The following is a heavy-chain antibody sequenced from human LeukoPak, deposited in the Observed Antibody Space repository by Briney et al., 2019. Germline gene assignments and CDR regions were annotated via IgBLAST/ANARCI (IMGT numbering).Heavy chain of an antibody. J-gene: IGHJ4*02. CDR1: GGSISSYY. CDR3: ARSELLWFGGVNSGFDY. D-gene: IGHD3-10*01. Sequence: PSETLSLTCTVSGGSISSYYWSWIRQPPGKGLEWIGYIYYSGSTNYNPSLKSRVTISVDTSKNQFSLKLSSVTAADTAVFYCARSELLWFGGVNSGFDYWGQGTLVTVSS. V-gene: IGHV4-59*01. CDR2: IYYSGST.